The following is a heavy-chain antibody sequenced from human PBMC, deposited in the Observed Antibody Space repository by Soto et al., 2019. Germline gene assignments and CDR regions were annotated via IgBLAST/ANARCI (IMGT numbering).Heavy chain of an antibody. CDR3: ARAYYSSSSYFDY. V-gene: IGHV3-21*01. CDR2: ISSSSSYI. CDR1: GFTFSSYS. Sequence: PGGSLRLSCAASGFTFSSYSMNWVRQAPGKGLEWVSSISSSSSYIYYADSVKGRFTISRDNAKNSLYLQMNSLGAEDTAVYYCARAYYSSSSYFDYWGQGTLVTVSS. D-gene: IGHD6-6*01. J-gene: IGHJ4*02.